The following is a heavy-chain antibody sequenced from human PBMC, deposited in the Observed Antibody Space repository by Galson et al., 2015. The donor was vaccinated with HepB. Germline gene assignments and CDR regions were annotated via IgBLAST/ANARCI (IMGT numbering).Heavy chain of an antibody. CDR1: GGTFSSYG. CDR3: ARVRVIAVAGLDY. V-gene: IGHV1-18*04. Sequence: SVKVSCKASGGTFSSYGISWVRQAPGQGLEWMGWISAYNGNTNYAQKLQGRVTMTTDTSTSTAYMELRSLRSDDTAVYYCARVRVIAVAGLDYWGQGTLVTVSS. D-gene: IGHD6-19*01. CDR2: ISAYNGNT. J-gene: IGHJ4*02.